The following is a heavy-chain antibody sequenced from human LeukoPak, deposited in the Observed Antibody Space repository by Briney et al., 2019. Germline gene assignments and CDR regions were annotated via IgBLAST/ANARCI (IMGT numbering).Heavy chain of an antibody. CDR2: IYTSGST. J-gene: IGHJ6*03. V-gene: IGHV4-61*02. Sequence: KPSQTLSLTCTVSGGSISSGSYYWSWIRQPAGKGLEWIGRIYTSGSTNYNPSLKSRVTISVDTSKNQFSLKLSSVTAADTAVYYCARYAYYYYYMDAWGKGTTVTVSS. CDR1: GGSISSGSYY. D-gene: IGHD2-8*01. CDR3: ARYAYYYYYMDA.